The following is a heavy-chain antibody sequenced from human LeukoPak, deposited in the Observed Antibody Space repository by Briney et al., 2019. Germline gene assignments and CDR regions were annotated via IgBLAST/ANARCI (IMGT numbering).Heavy chain of an antibody. CDR3: ARRSGYGGNEPYFDY. Sequence: SETLSLTCAVYGGSFSGYYWSWIRQPPEKGLEWIGEINHSGSTNYNPSLKSRVTISVDRSKNQFSLKLSSVTAADTAVYYCARRSGYGGNEPYFDYWGQGTLVTVSS. J-gene: IGHJ4*02. CDR2: INHSGST. D-gene: IGHD2-15*01. V-gene: IGHV4-34*01. CDR1: GGSFSGYY.